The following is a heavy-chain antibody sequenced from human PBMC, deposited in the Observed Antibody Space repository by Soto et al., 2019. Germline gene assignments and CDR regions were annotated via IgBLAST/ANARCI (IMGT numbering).Heavy chain of an antibody. CDR3: ARASQPDYYYYYGMDV. V-gene: IGHV1-69*13. Sequence: SVKVSCKASGGTFSSYAISWVRQAPGQGLEWMGGIIPIFGTANYAQKFQGRVTITADESTSTAYMELSSLRSEDTAAYYCARASQPDYYYYYGMDVWGQGTTVTVSS. J-gene: IGHJ6*02. D-gene: IGHD6-13*01. CDR2: IIPIFGTA. CDR1: GGTFSSYA.